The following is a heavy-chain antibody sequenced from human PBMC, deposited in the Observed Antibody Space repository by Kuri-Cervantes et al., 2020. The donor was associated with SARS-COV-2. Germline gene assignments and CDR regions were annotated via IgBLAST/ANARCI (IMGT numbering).Heavy chain of an antibody. D-gene: IGHD1-7*01. CDR1: GFTFSSYS. V-gene: IGHV3-48*01. CDR2: ISSSSSTI. Sequence: ETLSLTCAASGFTFSSYSMNWVRQAPGKGLEWVSYISSSSSTIYYADSVKGRFTISRDNAKNSLYLQMNSLRAEDTAVYYCARARTGTKIDYYYYMDVWGKGTTVTVSS. CDR3: ARARTGTKIDYYYYMDV. J-gene: IGHJ6*03.